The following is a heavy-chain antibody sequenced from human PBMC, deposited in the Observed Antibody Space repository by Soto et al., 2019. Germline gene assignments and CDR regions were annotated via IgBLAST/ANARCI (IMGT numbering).Heavy chain of an antibody. CDR1: RFTFSDYY. D-gene: IGHD3-22*01. CDR2: ISSSGDTI. CDR3: ARDWAYYDSSGYYGGYFDY. J-gene: IGHJ4*02. V-gene: IGHV3-11*01. Sequence: PVGSLRLSCAASRFTFSDYYMSWIRQAPGKGLEWVSYISSSGDTIYYADSVKGRFTISRDNAQKSLYLQMNSLRAEDTAVYYCARDWAYYDSSGYYGGYFDYWGQGTLVTVSS.